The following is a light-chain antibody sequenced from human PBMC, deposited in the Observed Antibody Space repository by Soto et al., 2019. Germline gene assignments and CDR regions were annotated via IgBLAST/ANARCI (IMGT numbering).Light chain of an antibody. Sequence: EIVLTQSPVTLSLSPGERATLSCRASQSVSSSHLAWYQQKPGRAPRHLIYGASSRATDIPDRFSGSGSATDFTLTISRLETENFSVYYCHQYGSSPRFGQGTKVEI. V-gene: IGKV3-20*01. J-gene: IGKJ1*01. CDR2: GAS. CDR3: HQYGSSPR. CDR1: QSVSSSH.